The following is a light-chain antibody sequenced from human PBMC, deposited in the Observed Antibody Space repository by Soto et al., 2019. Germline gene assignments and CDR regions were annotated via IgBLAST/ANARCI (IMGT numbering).Light chain of an antibody. CDR1: QSVGSW. J-gene: IGKJ2*01. V-gene: IGKV3-11*01. CDR3: QQRSAWPRT. Sequence: EILLTQSPATLSLSPGDRATLSCRASQSVGSWLVLYQQRPGQAPRLLIYDASDRATGIPPRFRGSGSGTDFTLTISNLEPDDFAVYYCQQRSAWPRTFGQGTKLEIK. CDR2: DAS.